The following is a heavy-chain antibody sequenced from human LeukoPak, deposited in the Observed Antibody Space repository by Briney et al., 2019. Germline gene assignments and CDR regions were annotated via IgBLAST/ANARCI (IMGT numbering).Heavy chain of an antibody. V-gene: IGHV4-59*08. D-gene: IGHD3-16*01. CDR3: ARHGAYWYFDL. CDR2: IYYSGST. J-gene: IGHJ2*01. Sequence: RTSETLSLTCTVSGGSISSYYWSWIRQPPGKGLEWIGYIYYSGSTNYSPSLKSRVTISVHTSKNQFSLKLSSVTAADTAVYYCARHGAYWYFDLWGRGTLVTVSS. CDR1: GGSISSYY.